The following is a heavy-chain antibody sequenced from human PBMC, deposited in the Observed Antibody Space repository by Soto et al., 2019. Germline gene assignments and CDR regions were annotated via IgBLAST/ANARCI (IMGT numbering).Heavy chain of an antibody. CDR2: ISYDGSNK. V-gene: IGHV3-30-3*01. CDR1: GFTFSSYA. D-gene: IGHD2-2*01. CDR3: AREQSFDIVVVPAAMNYYYGMDV. J-gene: IGHJ6*02. Sequence: GGSLRLSCAASGFTFSSYAMHWVRQAPGKGLEWVAVISYDGSNKYYADSVKGRFTISRDNSKNTLYLQMNSLRAEDTAVYYCAREQSFDIVVVPAAMNYYYGMDVWGQGTTVTVSS.